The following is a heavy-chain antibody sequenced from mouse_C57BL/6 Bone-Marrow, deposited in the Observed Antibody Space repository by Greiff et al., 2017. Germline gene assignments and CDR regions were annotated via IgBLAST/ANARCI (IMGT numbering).Heavy chain of an antibody. CDR2: IYPGSGST. V-gene: IGHV1-55*01. CDR3: AREDGLRRGSWFAY. J-gene: IGHJ3*01. D-gene: IGHD2-4*01. CDR1: GYTFTSYW. Sequence: QVHVKQPGAELVKPGASVKMSCKASGYTFTSYWITWVKQRPGQGLEWIGDIYPGSGSTNYNEKFKSKATLTVDTSSSTAYMQLSSLTSEDSAVYYCAREDGLRRGSWFAYWGQGTLVTVSA.